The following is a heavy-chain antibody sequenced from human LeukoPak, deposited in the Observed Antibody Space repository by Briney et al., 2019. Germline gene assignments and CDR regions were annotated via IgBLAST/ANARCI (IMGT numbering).Heavy chain of an antibody. J-gene: IGHJ4*02. CDR2: MNPNSGNT. Sequence: ASVKVSCKASGYTFTSYGINWVRQATGQGLEWMGWMNPNSGNTGYAQKFQGRVTMTRNTSISTAYMELSSLRSEDTAVYYCARAKRRITMIVVVITGYYFDYWGQGTLVTVSS. D-gene: IGHD3-22*01. V-gene: IGHV1-8*01. CDR1: GYTFTSYG. CDR3: ARAKRRITMIVVVITGYYFDY.